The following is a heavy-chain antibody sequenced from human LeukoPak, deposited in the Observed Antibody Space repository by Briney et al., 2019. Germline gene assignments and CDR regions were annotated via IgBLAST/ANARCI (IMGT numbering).Heavy chain of an antibody. CDR1: GYSISSGYF. CDR3: ARDKGQYGSGTRGFTWFDP. Sequence: PSETLSLTCTVSGYSISSGYFWGWIRQSPGKGLEWIGTIHHSGNTYYNPSLKSRVIVSSDMSKNQFSLMLNSVTAADTAVYYCARDKGQYGSGTRGFTWFDPWGQGTLVTVSS. V-gene: IGHV4-38-2*02. D-gene: IGHD3-10*01. J-gene: IGHJ5*02. CDR2: IHHSGNT.